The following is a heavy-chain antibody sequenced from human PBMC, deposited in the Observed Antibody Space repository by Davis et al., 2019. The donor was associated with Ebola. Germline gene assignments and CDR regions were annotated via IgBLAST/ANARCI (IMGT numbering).Heavy chain of an antibody. CDR1: GYSFTSYY. D-gene: IGHD1-26*01. CDR3: VRAGSSYYGDDAFDF. J-gene: IGHJ3*01. V-gene: IGHV5-10-1*01. CDR2: IDPSDSYD. Sequence: GESLKISCQASGYSFTSYYISWVRQVPGKGLEWMGRIDPSDSYDNYSPSFQGHVTISADKSISTVYLQWRSLKASDTAMYYCVRAGSSYYGDDAFDFWGQGTMVTVSS.